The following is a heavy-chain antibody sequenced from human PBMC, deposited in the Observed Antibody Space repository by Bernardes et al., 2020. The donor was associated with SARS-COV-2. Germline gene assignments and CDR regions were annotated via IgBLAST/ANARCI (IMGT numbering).Heavy chain of an antibody. CDR1: GFTFADYH. V-gene: IGHV3-21*01. D-gene: IGHD2-2*01. J-gene: IGHJ4*02. CDR2: ISGDASDK. CDR3: ARDPLTMPNY. Sequence: GSLRLSCAASGFTFADYHMNWVRQAPGKGLEWVSSISGDASDKYYADSIKGRFTISRDNTKNSLYLQLNILGAEDTAVYYCARDPLTMPNYWGQGTLVTVSS.